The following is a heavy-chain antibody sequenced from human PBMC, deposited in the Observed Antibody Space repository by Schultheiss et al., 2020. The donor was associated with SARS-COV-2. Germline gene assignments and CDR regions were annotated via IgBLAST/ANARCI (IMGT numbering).Heavy chain of an antibody. D-gene: IGHD4-17*01. J-gene: IGHJ4*02. CDR1: GYSISDGYF. Sequence: SQTLSLTCAVSGYSISDGYFWGWIRQPPGKGLEWIGSIFHSGSTYYKPSLKSRVAISVDTSKNHFSLKLSSVTAADTAVYYCARTPATTAKSMDHWGQGTLVTVSS. CDR3: ARTPATTAKSMDH. CDR2: IFHSGST. V-gene: IGHV4-38-2*01.